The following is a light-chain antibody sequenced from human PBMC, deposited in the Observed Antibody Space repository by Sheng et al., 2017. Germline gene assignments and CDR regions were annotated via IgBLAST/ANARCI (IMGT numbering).Light chain of an antibody. CDR3: QQYNAWPPLT. V-gene: IGKV3-15*01. CDR2: DAS. J-gene: IGKJ4*01. Sequence: EIVLTQSPGTLSLSPGERATLSCRASQSVTSDLAWYQQKPGQAPRLLIYDASTRATGVPARFSGSGSGTEFTLTISSLQSEDFAVYYCQQYNAWPPLTFGGGTKVAIK. CDR1: QSVTSD.